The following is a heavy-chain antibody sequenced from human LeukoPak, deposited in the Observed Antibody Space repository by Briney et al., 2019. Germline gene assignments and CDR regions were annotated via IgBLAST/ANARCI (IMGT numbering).Heavy chain of an antibody. J-gene: IGHJ4*02. CDR1: GGSISSYY. Sequence: SETLSLTCTVSGGSISSYYWSWIRQPPGKGLEWIGYIYYSGSTNYNPSLKSRVTISVDTSKNQFSLKLSSATAADTAVYYCARDGAGEMATNGAHFDYWGQGTLVTVSS. V-gene: IGHV4-59*01. CDR3: ARDGAGEMATNGAHFDY. D-gene: IGHD5-24*01. CDR2: IYYSGST.